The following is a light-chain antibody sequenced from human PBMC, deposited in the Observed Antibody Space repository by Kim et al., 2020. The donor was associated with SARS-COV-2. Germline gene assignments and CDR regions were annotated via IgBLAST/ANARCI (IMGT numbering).Light chain of an antibody. J-gene: IGKJ2*01. Sequence: DIQMTQSPSSLSASVGDRVTITCRASQSISTNLNWYQQKPGKAPNLLIYAASSLPSGVASRFSGSGSGTDFTLTISSLQPEDFASYYCQQSYSTPYTFGQGTKLEI. CDR3: QQSYSTPYT. CDR2: AAS. CDR1: QSISTN. V-gene: IGKV1-39*01.